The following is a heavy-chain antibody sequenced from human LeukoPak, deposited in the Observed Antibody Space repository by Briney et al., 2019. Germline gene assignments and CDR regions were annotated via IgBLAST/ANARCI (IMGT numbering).Heavy chain of an antibody. D-gene: IGHD5-12*01. V-gene: IGHV3-30*18. Sequence: GGSLRLSCAASGFTFSSYGMHWVRQAPGKGLEWVAVISYDGSNKYYADSVKGRFTTSRDNSKNTLYLQMNSLRAEDTAVYYCAKDGGLPYNWFDPWGQGTLVTVSS. CDR3: AKDGGLPYNWFDP. J-gene: IGHJ5*02. CDR2: ISYDGSNK. CDR1: GFTFSSYG.